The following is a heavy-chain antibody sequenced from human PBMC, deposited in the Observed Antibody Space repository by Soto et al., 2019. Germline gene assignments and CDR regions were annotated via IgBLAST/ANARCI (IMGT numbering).Heavy chain of an antibody. D-gene: IGHD1-26*01. CDR1: GFTYG. J-gene: IGHJ4*02. V-gene: IGHV3-33*01. CDR3: ALEGGAAIRRSDFDY. Sequence: QVQLVESGGGVVQPGRSLRLSCAASGFTYGMHWVRQAPGKGLEWVAVTWYDGSNKYYADSVKGRFTISRDNSKNTPYLQMTSLRAEDTAAYYCALEGGAAIRRSDFDYWGQGTLVTASS. CDR2: TWYDGSNK.